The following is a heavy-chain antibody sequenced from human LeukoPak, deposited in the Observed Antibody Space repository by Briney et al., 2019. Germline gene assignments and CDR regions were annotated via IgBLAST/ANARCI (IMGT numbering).Heavy chain of an antibody. V-gene: IGHV1-8*01. J-gene: IGHJ4*02. D-gene: IGHD1-26*01. CDR1: GYTFSSYD. CDR2: MDPNSGNT. Sequence: GASVKVSCKASGYTFSSYDINWVRQATGQGLEWMGWMDPNSGNTGYAQRFQGRVTMTRNTSITTAYMELSSLRSEDTAVYYCATDLAGASDYWGQGTLVTVSS. CDR3: ATDLAGASDY.